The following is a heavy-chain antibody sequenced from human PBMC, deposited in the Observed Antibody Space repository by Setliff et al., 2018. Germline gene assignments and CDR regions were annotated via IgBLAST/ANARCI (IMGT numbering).Heavy chain of an antibody. V-gene: IGHV4-38-2*01. CDR1: GYSISSGYN. CDR2: IYYRGST. D-gene: IGHD7-27*01. Sequence: SETLSLTCAVSGYSISSGYNGGWIRQPPGKGLEWIASIYYRGSTSYNSSLKSRVSISVDTSKNQFSLNLNSVTAADPAVYYCATLTGDRGVDYWGQGRLVTVSS. CDR3: ATLTGDRGVDY. J-gene: IGHJ4*02.